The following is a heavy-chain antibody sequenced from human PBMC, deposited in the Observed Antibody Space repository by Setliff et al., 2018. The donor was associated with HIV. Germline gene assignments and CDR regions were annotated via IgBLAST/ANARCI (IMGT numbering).Heavy chain of an antibody. CDR3: TRGRVSLGGLDV. CDR2: MRGEARGVTT. D-gene: IGHD6-6*01. Sequence: GGSLRLSCTGSGFSFDDQTMSWVRQAPGKGLEWVGIMRGEARGVTTEYAASVKGRFTISKDKFKNVAYLHMSSLKTEDTGVYYCTRGRVSLGGLDVWGQGTPVTV. J-gene: IGHJ6*02. CDR1: GFSFDDQT. V-gene: IGHV3-49*04.